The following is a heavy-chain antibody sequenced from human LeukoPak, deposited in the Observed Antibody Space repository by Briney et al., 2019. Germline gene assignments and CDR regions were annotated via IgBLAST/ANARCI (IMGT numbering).Heavy chain of an antibody. Sequence: SETLSLTCTGSGGSISSYYWSWIRQPAARGLEGIGRIYTSESTNYNPSLKSRVTLSVHTSKNQLSLKLSSVTAADTAVYYCAITIVSSGWFVSYYGMDVWGQGTTVTVSS. CDR3: AITIVSSGWFVSYYGMDV. D-gene: IGHD6-19*01. CDR1: GGSISSYY. J-gene: IGHJ6*02. CDR2: IYTSEST. V-gene: IGHV4-4*07.